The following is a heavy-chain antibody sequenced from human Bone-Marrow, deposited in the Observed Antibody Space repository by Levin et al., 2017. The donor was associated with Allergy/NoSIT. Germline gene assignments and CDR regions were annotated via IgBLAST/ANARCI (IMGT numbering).Heavy chain of an antibody. D-gene: IGHD2-2*01. CDR2: IKQDGSEK. CDR3: ARDDIVVVPAAMPGYFDY. Sequence: PGGSLRLSCAASGFTFSSYWMSWVRQAPGKGLEWVANIKQDGSEKYYVDSVKGRFTISRDNAKNSLYLQMNSLRAEDTAVYYCARDDIVVVPAAMPGYFDYWGQGTLVTVSS. CDR1: GFTFSSYW. J-gene: IGHJ4*02. V-gene: IGHV3-7*03.